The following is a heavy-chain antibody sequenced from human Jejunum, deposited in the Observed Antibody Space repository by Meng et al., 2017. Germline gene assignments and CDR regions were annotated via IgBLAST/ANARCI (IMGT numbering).Heavy chain of an antibody. CDR1: GFSFSSYE. J-gene: IGHJ4*02. CDR3: ASLWELGN. D-gene: IGHD1-26*01. V-gene: IGHV3-48*03. CDR2: ISKSGSSSSGNTI. Sequence: GSLKISCAASGFSFSSYEMNWVRQAPGKGLEWVSYISKSGSSSSGNTIYYADSVKGRFTISRDNAKNSVYLQMNSLRAEDTAVYYCASLWELGNWGQGTLVTVSS.